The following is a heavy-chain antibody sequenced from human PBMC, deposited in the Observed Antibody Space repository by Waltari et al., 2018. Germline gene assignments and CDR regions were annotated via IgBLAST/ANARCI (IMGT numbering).Heavy chain of an antibody. CDR1: GFTFDDYA. J-gene: IGHJ3*02. CDR3: VKKNDEVYDRNGLVYDAFDM. V-gene: IGHV3-9*01. CDR2: VKWNRGSI. D-gene: IGHD3-22*01. Sequence: EVQLVESGGDWVQPGRSLRLSCAASGFTFDDYAMHWFRQATGEGRVWVSGVKWNRGSIGYGESVKGRITISRDNARNSLYLQMNSLTTEETALYYCVKKNDEVYDRNGLVYDAFDMWGQGTMVTVSS.